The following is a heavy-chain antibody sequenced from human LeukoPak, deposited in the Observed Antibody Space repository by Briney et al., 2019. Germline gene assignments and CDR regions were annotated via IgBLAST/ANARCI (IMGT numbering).Heavy chain of an antibody. Sequence: PSETLSLTCAVYGGSFSGYYWSWIRQSPEKGLEWVSIIHNDGNTYYAHSVKGRFTVSRDNFKNTLYLQMNSLRAEDTAVYYCAKDLDWVFDYWGQGTLVTVSS. D-gene: IGHD3-9*01. CDR1: GGSFSGYY. V-gene: IGHV3-66*01. CDR2: IHNDGNT. J-gene: IGHJ4*02. CDR3: AKDLDWVFDY.